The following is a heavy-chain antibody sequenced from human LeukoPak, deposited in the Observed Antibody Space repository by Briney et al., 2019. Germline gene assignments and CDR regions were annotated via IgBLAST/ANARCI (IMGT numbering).Heavy chain of an antibody. V-gene: IGHV1-18*01. D-gene: IGHD2-2*01. J-gene: IGHJ6*02. Sequence: ASVKASCKASGYTFTSFGISWVRQAPGQGLEWMGWISAYNGNTDYAQNFQGRVSMTRDTSTTTAYMELRSLRSDDTAVYFCARTAYCTSCYQHYYYGMDVWGQGTTVTVSS. CDR3: ARTAYCTSCYQHYYYGMDV. CDR1: GYTFTSFG. CDR2: ISAYNGNT.